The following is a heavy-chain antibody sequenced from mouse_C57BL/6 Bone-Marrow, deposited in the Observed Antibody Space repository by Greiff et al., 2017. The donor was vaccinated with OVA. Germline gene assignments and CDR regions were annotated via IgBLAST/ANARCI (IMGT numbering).Heavy chain of an antibody. Sequence: QVQLQQSGAELVRPGASVTLSCKASGYTFTDYEMHWVKQTPVHGLEWIGAIDPETGGTAYNQKFKGKAILTADKSSSTAYMELRSLTSEDSAVYYRKGGWLLSFADWGQGTLVTVSA. CDR2: IDPETGGT. CDR3: KGGWLLSFAD. V-gene: IGHV1-15*01. J-gene: IGHJ3*01. D-gene: IGHD2-3*01. CDR1: GYTFTDYE.